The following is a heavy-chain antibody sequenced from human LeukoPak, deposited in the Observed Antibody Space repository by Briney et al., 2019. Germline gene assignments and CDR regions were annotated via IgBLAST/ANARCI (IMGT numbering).Heavy chain of an antibody. Sequence: GGSLRPSCAASGFTFSSSAMSWVRQAPGKGLYWVSAISGSGTGTYYADSVKGRFTISRDNSKNTLYLQMNSLRAEDTAVYYCAKEGETGPRFDYWGQGTLVTVSS. J-gene: IGHJ4*02. CDR1: GFTFSSSA. CDR3: AKEGETGPRFDY. D-gene: IGHD1-1*01. V-gene: IGHV3-23*01. CDR2: ISGSGTGT.